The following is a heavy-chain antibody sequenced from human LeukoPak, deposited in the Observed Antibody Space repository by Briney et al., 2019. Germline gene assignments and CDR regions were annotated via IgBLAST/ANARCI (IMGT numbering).Heavy chain of an antibody. V-gene: IGHV3-23*01. CDR2: IFPSGGEI. D-gene: IGHD1-26*01. CDR1: GFTFSTFA. J-gene: IGHJ4*02. Sequence: PGGSLRLSCAASGFTFSTFAMIWVRQPPGKGLEWVSSIFPSGGEIHYADSVRGRFTISRDNSKHTLHLQMNSLRAEDTAVYYCAKTALGATAFDYWGQGTLVTVSS. CDR3: AKTALGATAFDY.